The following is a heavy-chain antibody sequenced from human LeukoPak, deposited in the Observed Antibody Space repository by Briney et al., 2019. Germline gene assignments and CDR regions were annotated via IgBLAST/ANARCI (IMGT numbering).Heavy chain of an antibody. CDR2: IKQDGSEK. D-gene: IGHD3-22*01. J-gene: IGHJ3*02. Sequence: GGSLRLSCAASGFTFSSYWMSWVRQAPGKGLEWVANIKQDGSEKYYVDSVKGRFTISRDNAKNSLYLQMNSLRAEDTAVYYCARDPDSSGYYKRLHAFDIWGQGTMVTVSS. V-gene: IGHV3-7*01. CDR3: ARDPDSSGYYKRLHAFDI. CDR1: GFTFSSYW.